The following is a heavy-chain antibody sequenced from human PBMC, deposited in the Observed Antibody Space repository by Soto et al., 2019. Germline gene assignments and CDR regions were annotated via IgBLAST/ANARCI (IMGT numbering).Heavy chain of an antibody. D-gene: IGHD7-27*01. CDR3: ARDPTGGYFHYDY. V-gene: IGHV3-30*17. CDR1: GFSLRDYG. J-gene: IGHJ4*02. Sequence: QVQLVESGGGVVQPGRSLRLSCAASGFSLRDYGMHWVRQAPGKGLEYVAAVSDDGSEQYYADSVRGRFTISRDNSKNTVYRQLDSLTTGDTAVYYCARDPTGGYFHYDYWGQGALVTVSS. CDR2: VSDDGSEQ.